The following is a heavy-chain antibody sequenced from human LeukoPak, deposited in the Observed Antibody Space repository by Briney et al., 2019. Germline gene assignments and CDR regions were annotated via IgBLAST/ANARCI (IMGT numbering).Heavy chain of an antibody. CDR1: GGSVSSGSYY. Sequence: SETLSLTCTVSGGSVSSGSYYWGWIRQPPGKGLKWIGTAYYAGSTYYNPSLKSRVTISEDTSRNQFSLKLNSVTAADTAVYYCARGSGTYYYDSGGYLNWFDPWGQGILVTVSS. V-gene: IGHV4-39*01. J-gene: IGHJ5*02. CDR3: ARGSGTYYYDSGGYLNWFDP. D-gene: IGHD3-22*01. CDR2: AYYAGST.